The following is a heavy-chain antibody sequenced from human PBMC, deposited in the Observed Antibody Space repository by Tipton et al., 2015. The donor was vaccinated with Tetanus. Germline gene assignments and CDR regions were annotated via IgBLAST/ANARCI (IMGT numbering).Heavy chain of an antibody. Sequence: SLRLSCAASGFTFSSYEMNWVRQAPGKGLEWVSYISSSGSTIYYADSVKGRFTISRDNAKNSLYLQMNSLRAEDTAVYYCARGLRVVGGGMDVWGQGTTVTVSS. J-gene: IGHJ6*02. CDR1: GFTFSSYE. CDR3: ARGLRVVGGGMDV. D-gene: IGHD2-15*01. CDR2: ISSSGSTI. V-gene: IGHV3-48*03.